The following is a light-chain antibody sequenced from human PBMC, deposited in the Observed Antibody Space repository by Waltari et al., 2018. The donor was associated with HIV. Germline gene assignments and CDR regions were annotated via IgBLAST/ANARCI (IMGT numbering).Light chain of an antibody. Sequence: QSVLTQPPSASGTPGQRVTISCSGSSTNIGGDTVSWFQQLPGTAPKLLIHSKSQRPSGVPDRFSGSKSGTSASLAISGLQSEDEADYYCAAWDASLYGWVFGGGTKLTVL. V-gene: IGLV1-44*01. CDR2: SKS. J-gene: IGLJ3*02. CDR3: AAWDASLYGWV. CDR1: STNIGGDT.